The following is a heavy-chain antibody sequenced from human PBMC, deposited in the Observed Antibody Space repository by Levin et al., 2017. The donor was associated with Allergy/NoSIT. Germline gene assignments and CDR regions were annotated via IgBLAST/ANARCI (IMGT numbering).Heavy chain of an antibody. Sequence: GESLKISCAASGFTFSSYSMNWVRQAPGKGLEWVSSISSSSSYIYYADSVKGRFTISRDNAKNSLYLQMNSLRAEDTAVYYCARGGSDLRYFDWLFDAFDIWGQGTMVTVSS. CDR2: ISSSSSYI. D-gene: IGHD3-9*01. CDR1: GFTFSSYS. J-gene: IGHJ3*02. V-gene: IGHV3-21*01. CDR3: ARGGSDLRYFDWLFDAFDI.